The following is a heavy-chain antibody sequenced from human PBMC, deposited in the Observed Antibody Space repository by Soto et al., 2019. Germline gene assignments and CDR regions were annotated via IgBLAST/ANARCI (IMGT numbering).Heavy chain of an antibody. CDR2: INTYIGNT. D-gene: IGHD2-8*01. Sequence: QVQLVQSGAEVKKPGAPVKVPCRASGYTFTGYVISGVGQPPGQGLDWMGWINTYIGNTHYAQKFQGRVTMTTDTSTTTAYLELRSLRSDDTAVYYCARDDVGYCSNGVCYTKPLDYWGQGALVTVSS. CDR1: GYTFTGYV. J-gene: IGHJ4*02. CDR3: ARDDVGYCSNGVCYTKPLDY. V-gene: IGHV1-18*01.